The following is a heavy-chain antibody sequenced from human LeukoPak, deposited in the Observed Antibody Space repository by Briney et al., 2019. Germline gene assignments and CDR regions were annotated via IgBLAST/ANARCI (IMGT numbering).Heavy chain of an antibody. D-gene: IGHD6-13*01. CDR2: ITSSSSYI. CDR3: AKEMYSSSWPYYFDY. V-gene: IGHV3-21*04. CDR1: GFTFSTYS. J-gene: IGHJ4*02. Sequence: GGSLRLSCAASGFTFSTYSMNWVRQAPGKGLEWVLSITSSSSYIYYADSVKGRFTISRDNAKNSLYLQMNSLRAEDTAVYYCAKEMYSSSWPYYFDYWGQGTLVTVSS.